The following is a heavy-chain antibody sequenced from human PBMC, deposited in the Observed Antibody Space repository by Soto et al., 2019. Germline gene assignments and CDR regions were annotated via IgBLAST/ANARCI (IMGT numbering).Heavy chain of an antibody. CDR1: GFTFSSYG. CDR2: IWYDGSNK. CDR3: ARDAGYSSSWYQNYYYGMDV. V-gene: IGHV3-33*01. J-gene: IGHJ6*02. D-gene: IGHD6-13*01. Sequence: QVQLVESGGGVVQPGRSLRLSCAASGFTFSSYGMHWVRQAPGKGLEWVAVIWYDGSNKYYADSVKGRFTISRDNSKNQLYLQMNSLRAEDTAVYYCARDAGYSSSWYQNYYYGMDVWGQGTTVTVSS.